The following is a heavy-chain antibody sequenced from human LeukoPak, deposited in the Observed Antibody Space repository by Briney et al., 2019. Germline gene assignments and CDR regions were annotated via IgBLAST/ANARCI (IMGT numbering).Heavy chain of an antibody. CDR3: AKWEDYDILTGYYDSDL. V-gene: IGHV3-23*01. J-gene: IGHJ5*02. CDR2: VSGRDDST. D-gene: IGHD3-9*01. CDR1: GSTFSNYA. Sequence: QTGASLRLSCAASGSTFSNYAMSWVRQAPGKGLEWVSAVSGRDDSTYYADSVKGRFTISRDTSKNTLYLQMNSLRAEDTAVYYCAKWEDYDILTGYYDSDLWAQETLVTVFS.